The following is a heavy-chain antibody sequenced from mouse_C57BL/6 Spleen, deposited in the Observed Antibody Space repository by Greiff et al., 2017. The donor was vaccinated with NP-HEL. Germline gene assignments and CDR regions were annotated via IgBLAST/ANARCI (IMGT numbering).Heavy chain of an antibody. CDR3: ARGGYYYGSSYLWYFDV. CDR1: GFNIKDYY. J-gene: IGHJ1*03. D-gene: IGHD1-1*01. CDR2: IDPEDGET. V-gene: IGHV14-2*01. Sequence: VQLQQSGAELVKPGASVKLSCTASGFNIKDYYMHWVKQRTEQGLEWIGRIDPEDGETKYAPKFQVKATITADTSSNTAYLQLSSLTSEDTAVYYCARGGYYYGSSYLWYFDVWGTGTTVTVSS.